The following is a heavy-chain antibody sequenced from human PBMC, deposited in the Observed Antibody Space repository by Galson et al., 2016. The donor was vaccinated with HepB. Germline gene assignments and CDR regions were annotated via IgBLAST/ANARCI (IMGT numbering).Heavy chain of an antibody. CDR3: ARGSGFLIHY. D-gene: IGHD5-12*01. Sequence: SLRLSCAASGFTFTAYVMAWVRQTPGKGLEWISYIGVNTHVKYYADSVKGRFTISRDNAKNSLFLEMNSLRVEDTAVYYCARGSGFLIHYWGQGTLVTVSS. CDR1: GFTFTAYV. J-gene: IGHJ4*02. CDR2: IGVNTHVK. V-gene: IGHV3-48*01.